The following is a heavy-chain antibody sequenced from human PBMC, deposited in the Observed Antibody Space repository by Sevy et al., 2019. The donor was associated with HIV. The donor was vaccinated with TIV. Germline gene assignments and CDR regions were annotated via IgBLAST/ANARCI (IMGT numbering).Heavy chain of an antibody. CDR3: VRDGLASATDFDY. J-gene: IGHJ4*02. Sequence: GGSLRLSCEVSGFTFSNYWMTWVRRAPGKGLEWVANIKEDGSDKYYGDSVKGRLSLSRDNAKNSLYLQMDSLRAEDTAVYYCVRDGLASATDFDYWGQGTLVTVSS. CDR2: IKEDGSDK. CDR1: GFTFSNYW. V-gene: IGHV3-7*01. D-gene: IGHD2-15*01.